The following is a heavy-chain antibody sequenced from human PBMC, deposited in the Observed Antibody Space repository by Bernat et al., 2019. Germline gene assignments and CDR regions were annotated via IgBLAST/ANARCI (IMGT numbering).Heavy chain of an antibody. CDR3: ARVLTSDY. D-gene: IGHD4/OR15-4a*01. J-gene: IGHJ4*02. CDR1: GFTFSNYW. Sequence: VQMVESGGGLVQPGGSLRLSCTASGFTFSNYWMSWVRQAPGKGLEWVANIKHDGSDKYYVDSVKGRFTISRDNAKNSLYLQMNSLRAEDTAVYYCARVLTSDYWGQGTLVTVSS. V-gene: IGHV3-7*01. CDR2: IKHDGSDK.